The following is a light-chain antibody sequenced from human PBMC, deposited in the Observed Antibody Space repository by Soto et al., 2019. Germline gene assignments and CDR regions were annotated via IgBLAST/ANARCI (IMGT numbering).Light chain of an antibody. Sequence: DIQMTQSPSTLSASVGDRVTITCRASQSISSWLAWYQQKPGKAPKLLIYDASSLESGVPSRFSGSGSGTEFTLTISSLQPDDSATYYCQQYNIFPWTFGQGTKVDIK. V-gene: IGKV1-5*01. CDR3: QQYNIFPWT. J-gene: IGKJ1*01. CDR1: QSISSW. CDR2: DAS.